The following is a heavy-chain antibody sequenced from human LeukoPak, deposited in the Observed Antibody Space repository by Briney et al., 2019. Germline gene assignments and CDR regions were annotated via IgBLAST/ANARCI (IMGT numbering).Heavy chain of an antibody. CDR3: ARGLSKVAVAGNWFDH. D-gene: IGHD6-19*01. CDR1: GFAFNTYA. Sequence: PGGSLRLSCAASGFAFNTYAMHWVRQAPGKGLEWVTLIWHDGSHKFYIDSVRGRFTISRDNSENTVYLQMNGLRAEDTAVYYCARGLSKVAVAGNWFDHWGQGTLVTVSS. J-gene: IGHJ5*02. CDR2: IWHDGSHK. V-gene: IGHV3-33*01.